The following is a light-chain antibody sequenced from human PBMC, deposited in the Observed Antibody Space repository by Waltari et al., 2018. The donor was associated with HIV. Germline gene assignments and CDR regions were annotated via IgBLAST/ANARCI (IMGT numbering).Light chain of an antibody. V-gene: IGLV2-23*02. CDR3: CSYAGSRTWV. CDR1: SSDVDGYNF. J-gene: IGLJ3*02. CDR2: DVF. Sequence: QSALTQPASVSGSPGQSITISCTGTSSDVDGYNFVSWYQQHPGKAPQLIIFDVFKRPSGVSVRFSGSKSGNTASLTISGLQSEDEADYYCCSYAGSRTWVFGGGTKVTVL.